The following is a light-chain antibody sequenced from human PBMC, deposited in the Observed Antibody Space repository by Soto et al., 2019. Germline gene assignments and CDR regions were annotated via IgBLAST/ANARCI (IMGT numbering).Light chain of an antibody. CDR1: QSIDIW. CDR2: KAS. J-gene: IGKJ1*01. V-gene: IGKV1-5*03. Sequence: DIQMIQSPSTLSASVGDRVSITCRATQSIDIWLAWYQQKPGKAPKVLIYKASILESGVPSRFSGSGSATEFTLTISSLQPEDFATYYCQQYKSYSRTFGQGTKVEIK. CDR3: QQYKSYSRT.